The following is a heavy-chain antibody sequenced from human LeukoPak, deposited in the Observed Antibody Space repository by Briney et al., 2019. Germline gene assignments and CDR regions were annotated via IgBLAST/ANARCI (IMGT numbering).Heavy chain of an antibody. CDR3: ASSMWDCSGTPCYERFDY. Sequence: ASEKVSCKASGYTFTSYDINWVRQATGQGLGWMGWMNPNSGNTGYAQKFQGRVTITRNTSISTAYMELSSLRAEDTAVYYCASSMWDCSGTPCYERFDYWGPGTLVTVSS. V-gene: IGHV1-8*03. CDR2: MNPNSGNT. J-gene: IGHJ4*02. CDR1: GYTFTSYD. D-gene: IGHD2-2*01.